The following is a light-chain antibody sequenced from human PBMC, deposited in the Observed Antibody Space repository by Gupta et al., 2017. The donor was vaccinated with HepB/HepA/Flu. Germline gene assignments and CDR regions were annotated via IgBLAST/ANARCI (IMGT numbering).Light chain of an antibody. J-gene: IGLJ1*01. CDR3: QVWDSSSDHYV. V-gene: IGLV3-21*04. Sequence: SYVLTQPPSVPVAPGKTARITCGGNNIGSKSVHWYQQKPGQAPVLVIYYDSDRPSGIPERFSGSNSGNTATLTISRVEAGDEADDYCQVWDSSSDHYVFGTGTKVTVL. CDR2: YDS. CDR1: NIGSKS.